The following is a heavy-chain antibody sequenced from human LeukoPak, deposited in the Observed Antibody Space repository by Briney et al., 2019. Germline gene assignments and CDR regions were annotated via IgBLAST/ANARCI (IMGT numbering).Heavy chain of an antibody. CDR3: ARRVGSSDCFDH. CDR1: GYSISSGYY. D-gene: IGHD6-6*01. CDR2: IYHSGST. J-gene: IGHJ4*02. Sequence: SETLSLTCTVSGYSISSGYYWGWIRQPPGKGLEWIGSIYHSGSTYYNPSLKSRVTISVDTSKNQFSLNLYSVTAAGTAVYYCARRVGSSDCFDHWGQGTLVTVSS. V-gene: IGHV4-38-2*02.